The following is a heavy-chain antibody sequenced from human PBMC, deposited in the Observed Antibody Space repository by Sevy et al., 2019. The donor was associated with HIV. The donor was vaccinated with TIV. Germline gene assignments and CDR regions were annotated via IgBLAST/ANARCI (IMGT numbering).Heavy chain of an antibody. CDR1: GFTFSSYA. CDR3: ASLSIVGGEGAFDI. D-gene: IGHD1-26*01. V-gene: IGHV3-30-3*01. Sequence: GGSLRLSCAASGFTFSSYAMHWVSQAPGMGLEWVAVISYDGSNKYYADSVKGRFTISRDNSKNTLYLQMNSLRAEDTAVYYCASLSIVGGEGAFDIWGQGTMVTVSS. CDR2: ISYDGSNK. J-gene: IGHJ3*02.